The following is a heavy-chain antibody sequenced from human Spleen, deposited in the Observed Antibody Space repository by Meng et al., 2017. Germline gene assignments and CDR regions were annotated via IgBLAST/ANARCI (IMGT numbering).Heavy chain of an antibody. J-gene: IGHJ4*02. CDR3: ARHSIVANHCGAGTTIPPPAY. V-gene: IGHV4-34*01. CDR1: GGSFSGSY. Sequence: SETLSLTCAVYGGSFSGSYLISIRQPPGRGLECIGELNHSGSTNYNPSLKSRVTISLDTSKNHFSLKLSSVTAADTAFYCARHSIVANHCGAGTTIPPPAYWGQATLVTVSS. CDR2: LNHSGST. D-gene: IGHD3-10*01.